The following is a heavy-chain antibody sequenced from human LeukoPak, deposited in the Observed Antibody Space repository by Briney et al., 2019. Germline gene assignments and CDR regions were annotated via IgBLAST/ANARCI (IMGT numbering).Heavy chain of an antibody. CDR3: ARGQSMYY. J-gene: IGHJ4*02. CDR2: ISPHSHTT. CDR1: GYTFNNYF. V-gene: IGHV1-18*01. D-gene: IGHD2-8*01. Sequence: GASVKVSCKASGYTFNNYFISLVRLAPGQGLEWVGLISPHSHTTNYAEKVEGRVTMTTDTSTTAVYMELRSLRSDDAAVYFCARGQSMYYWGQGTPVTVSS.